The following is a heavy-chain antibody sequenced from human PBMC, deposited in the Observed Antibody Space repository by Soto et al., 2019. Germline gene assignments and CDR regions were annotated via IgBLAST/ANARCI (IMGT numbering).Heavy chain of an antibody. CDR2: INPSGGST. CDR1: GYTFTSYY. CDR3: ARRYSSGWYDMDV. Sequence: QVQLVQSGAEVKKPGASVKVSCKASGYTFTSYYMHWVRQAPGQGLEWMGIINPSGGSTSYAQKFQGRVTMTRDTSTSTVYMEMSSLRSEDTAVYYCARRYSSGWYDMDVWGHGTTVTVSS. J-gene: IGHJ6*02. D-gene: IGHD6-19*01. V-gene: IGHV1-46*01.